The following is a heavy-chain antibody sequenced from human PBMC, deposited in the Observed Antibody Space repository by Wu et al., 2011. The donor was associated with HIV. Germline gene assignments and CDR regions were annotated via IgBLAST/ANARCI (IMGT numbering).Heavy chain of an antibody. Sequence: QVQLLQSGTEVKKPGASVTISCKASGYPLTSFFLHWVRQAPGQGLEWIGVINPTGGDTAYAQKFRGRLNLTRDTSSNRAYLELTSLTSEDTAVYFCARDPYSNSWFSLLGAFDVWGQGSLVIASS. D-gene: IGHD6-13*01. CDR3: ARDPYSNSWFSLLGAFDV. V-gene: IGHV1-46*01. CDR1: GYPLTSFF. CDR2: INPTGGDT. J-gene: IGHJ3*01.